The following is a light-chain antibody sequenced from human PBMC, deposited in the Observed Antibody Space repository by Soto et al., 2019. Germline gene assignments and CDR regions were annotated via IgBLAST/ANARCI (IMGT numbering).Light chain of an antibody. CDR2: EVN. V-gene: IGLV2-8*01. Sequence: QSALTQPPSASGSPGQSVTISCTGTSSDVGNYNYVSWYQQHPGKAPKLMIYEVNERPSGVPDRFSGSKSGNTASLTVSGLQAEDEADYSCISYAGNNGDWVFGGGTKLTAL. J-gene: IGLJ3*02. CDR1: SSDVGNYNY. CDR3: ISYAGNNGDWV.